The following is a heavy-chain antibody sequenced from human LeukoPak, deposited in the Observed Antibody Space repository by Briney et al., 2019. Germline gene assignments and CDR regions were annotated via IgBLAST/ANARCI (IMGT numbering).Heavy chain of an antibody. V-gene: IGHV4-59*01. Sequence: SETLSLTCTVSGGSISSYYWTWIRQPPGRGLEWIAYIYHSGSTSYNPSLKSRVTISVDTSKNQFSLDLTSVTAADTAVYYCARGRAYYDSTGYYYWGQGTLVTVSS. J-gene: IGHJ4*02. D-gene: IGHD3-22*01. CDR2: IYHSGST. CDR1: GGSISSYY. CDR3: ARGRAYYDSTGYYY.